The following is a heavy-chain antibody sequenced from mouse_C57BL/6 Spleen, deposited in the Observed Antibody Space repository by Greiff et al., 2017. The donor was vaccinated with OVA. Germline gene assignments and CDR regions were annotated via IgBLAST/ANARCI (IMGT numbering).Heavy chain of an antibody. D-gene: IGHD2-13*01. V-gene: IGHV1-80*01. CDR1: GYAFSSYW. CDR2: IYPGDGDT. Sequence: VQLQQSGAELVKPGASVKISCKASGYAFSSYWMNWVKQRPGKGLEWIGQIYPGDGDTNYNGKLKGKATLTADKSSSTAYMQLSSLTSEDSAFYFCARSGELRGYYAMDYWGQGTSVTVSS. J-gene: IGHJ4*01. CDR3: ARSGELRGYYAMDY.